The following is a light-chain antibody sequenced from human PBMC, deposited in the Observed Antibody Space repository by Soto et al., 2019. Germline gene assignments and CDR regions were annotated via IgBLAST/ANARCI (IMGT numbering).Light chain of an antibody. CDR3: QQLYTYPYT. J-gene: IGKJ2*01. CDR2: AAS. V-gene: IGKV1-9*01. CDR1: QGITTY. Sequence: IQLTQSPSSLSASVGDRVTISCRASQGITTYLAWYQQKPGKAPHLLIFAASTLQSGVASRFGGSGSGTDFTLTISSLQPEDFAAYYCQQLYTYPYTFGQGTRLEIK.